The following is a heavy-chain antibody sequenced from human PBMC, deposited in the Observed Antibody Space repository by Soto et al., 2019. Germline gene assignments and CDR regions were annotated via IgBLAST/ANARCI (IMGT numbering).Heavy chain of an antibody. CDR2: IWYDGSNK. J-gene: IGHJ2*01. D-gene: IGHD3-3*01. CDR3: ARVGRWAYDFSFPAEPGLRYVRPVTAFLVNRSSDL. Sequence: APGKGLEWVAVIWYDGSNKYYADSVKGRFTISRDNSKNTLYLQMNSLRAEDTAVYYCARVGRWAYDFSFPAEPGLRYVRPVTAFLVNRSSDL. V-gene: IGHV3-33*01.